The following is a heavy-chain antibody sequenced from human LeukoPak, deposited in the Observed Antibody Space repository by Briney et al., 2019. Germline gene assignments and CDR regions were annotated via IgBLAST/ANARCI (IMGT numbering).Heavy chain of an antibody. D-gene: IGHD3-3*01. CDR2: IYASGST. CDR3: ARGGYDFWSGFYVLGY. V-gene: IGHV4-4*09. CDR1: GGSTSSYY. Sequence: PSETLSLTCTVSGGSTSSYYWSWIRQPPGKGLEWIGYIYASGSTNYNPSLKSRVTISVDTSKNQFSLKLSSVTAADTAVYYCARGGYDFWSGFYVLGYWGQGTLVTVSS. J-gene: IGHJ4*02.